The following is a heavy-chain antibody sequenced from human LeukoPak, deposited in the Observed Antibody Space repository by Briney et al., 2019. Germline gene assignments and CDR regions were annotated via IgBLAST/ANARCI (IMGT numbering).Heavy chain of an antibody. D-gene: IGHD6-13*01. CDR1: GFTFGNYD. Sequence: GGSLRLSCAASGFTFGNYDYVWVRQAPGKGLEWVSAISGSGDSTYYGDSVKGRFTISRDNSKNTLYLQMNSLRAEDTAVYYCAKTRPLDSSSWSHGDYWGQGTLVTVSS. CDR3: AKTRPLDSSSWSHGDY. CDR2: ISGSGDST. V-gene: IGHV3-23*01. J-gene: IGHJ4*02.